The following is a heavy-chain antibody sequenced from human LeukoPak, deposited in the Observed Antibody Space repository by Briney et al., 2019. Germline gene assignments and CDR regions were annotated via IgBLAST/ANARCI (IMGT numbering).Heavy chain of an antibody. CDR2: INPNSGGT. CDR1: GYTFTGYY. J-gene: IGHJ6*02. CDR3: ASGYCSGGSCWHPSRHYYGMDV. V-gene: IGHV1-2*02. D-gene: IGHD2-15*01. Sequence: GASVKVSCKASGYTFTGYYMHWVRQAPGQGLEWMGWINPNSGGTNYAQKFQGRVTMTRDTSISTAYMELSRLRSDDTAVYYCASGYCSGGSCWHPSRHYYGMDVWGQGTTVTVSS.